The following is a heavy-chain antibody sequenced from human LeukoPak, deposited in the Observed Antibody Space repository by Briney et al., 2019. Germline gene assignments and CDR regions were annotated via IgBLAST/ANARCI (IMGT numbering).Heavy chain of an antibody. J-gene: IGHJ4*02. Sequence: PGGSLRLSCAASGFTFSDYYMSWIRQAPGKGLEWVSYISSSGSIIYYADSVKGRFTISRDNAKNSMYLQMNSLRTEDTALYYCAKEGRWSYYDSSGSTPHFDYWGQGTLVTVSS. CDR2: ISSSGSII. V-gene: IGHV3-11*01. D-gene: IGHD3-22*01. CDR1: GFTFSDYY. CDR3: AKEGRWSYYDSSGSTPHFDY.